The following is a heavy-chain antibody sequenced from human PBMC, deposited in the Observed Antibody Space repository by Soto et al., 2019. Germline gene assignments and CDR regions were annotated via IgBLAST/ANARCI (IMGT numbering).Heavy chain of an antibody. D-gene: IGHD3-22*01. J-gene: IGHJ4*02. Sequence: QVRLVESGGGVVQPGRSLRLSCAASGFTFSSYAMHWVRQAPGKGLEWVAVISYDGSNKYYADSVKGRFTISRDNSKNTLYLQMNSLRAEDTAVYYCASSLTSGSTAVFDYWGQGTLVTVSS. V-gene: IGHV3-30-3*01. CDR3: ASSLTSGSTAVFDY. CDR1: GFTFSSYA. CDR2: ISYDGSNK.